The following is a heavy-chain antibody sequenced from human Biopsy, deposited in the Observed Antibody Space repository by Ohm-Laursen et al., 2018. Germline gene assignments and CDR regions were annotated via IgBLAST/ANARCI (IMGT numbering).Heavy chain of an antibody. V-gene: IGHV4-59*11. J-gene: IGHJ1*01. Sequence: GTLSLTWSVSGGSFTGHYWTWIRQSPGKGLEWTGHISHTGYTSYKSSLKSRVTISLDTSRKHFSLRLTSLAAADTAVYYCARGSNEYGGLYFPHWGQGTLVTVSS. D-gene: IGHD4-23*01. CDR1: GGSFTGHY. CDR2: ISHTGYT. CDR3: ARGSNEYGGLYFPH.